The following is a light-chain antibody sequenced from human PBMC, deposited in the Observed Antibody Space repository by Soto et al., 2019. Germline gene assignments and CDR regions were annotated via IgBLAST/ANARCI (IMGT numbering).Light chain of an antibody. CDR3: QQYNNWPQIT. V-gene: IGKV3-15*01. J-gene: IGKJ5*01. CDR2: GAS. CDR1: QSVSSN. Sequence: EIVMTQSPATLSVSPGERATLSCRASQSVSSNLAWYQQKPGQAPMLLIYGASIRATGIPAMFSGSGSGTEFALPISSRQSEDFAVYYCQQYNNWPQITFGQGTRLEIK.